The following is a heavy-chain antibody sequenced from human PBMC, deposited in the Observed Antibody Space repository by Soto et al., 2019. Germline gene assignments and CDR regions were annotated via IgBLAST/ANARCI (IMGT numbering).Heavy chain of an antibody. Sequence: PGGSLRLSCAASGFTFSSYSMNLVRQAPGKGLEWVSSISSSSSYIYYADSVKGRFTISRDNAKNSLYLQMNSLRAEDTAVYYCARDPPYYDILTGPNGYWGQGTLVTVSS. D-gene: IGHD3-9*01. CDR1: GFTFSSYS. J-gene: IGHJ4*02. CDR2: ISSSSSYI. V-gene: IGHV3-21*01. CDR3: ARDPPYYDILTGPNGY.